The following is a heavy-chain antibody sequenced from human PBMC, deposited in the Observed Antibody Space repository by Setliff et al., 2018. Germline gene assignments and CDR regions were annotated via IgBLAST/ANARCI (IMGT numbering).Heavy chain of an antibody. J-gene: IGHJ4*02. CDR1: GGSFSGFY. Sequence: SETLSLTCAVYGGSFSGFYWPWIRQSPGKGLEWIGEINHSGGIDYNPSLKSRVTISVDTSKNQFSLKLMSVTAADTAVYYCARHVGQWLDYFDYWGQGALVTVSS. V-gene: IGHV4-34*01. CDR3: ARHVGQWLDYFDY. CDR2: INHSGGI. D-gene: IGHD6-19*01.